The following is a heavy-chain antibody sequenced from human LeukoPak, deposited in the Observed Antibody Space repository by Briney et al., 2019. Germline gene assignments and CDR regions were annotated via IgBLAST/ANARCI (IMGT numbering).Heavy chain of an antibody. D-gene: IGHD3-10*01. CDR1: GGAIASGGYS. CDR2: IYDRGPA. Sequence: SETLSLTCTVSGGAIASGGYSWNWIRQSPGKGLEWIGCIYDRGPAYYNPSLKSRFTISVDRSKNQFFLNVTSLTAADTAVYYCARSRQASGLLSSWGQGTPVVVSS. J-gene: IGHJ5*02. CDR3: ARSRQASGLLSS. V-gene: IGHV4-30-2*06.